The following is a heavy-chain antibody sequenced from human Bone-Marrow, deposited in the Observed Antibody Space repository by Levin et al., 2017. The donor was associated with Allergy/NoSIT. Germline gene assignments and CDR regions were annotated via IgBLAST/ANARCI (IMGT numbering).Heavy chain of an antibody. CDR2: FDPEDGET. CDR3: ATGGYYYDSSGYHTLDY. J-gene: IGHJ4*02. V-gene: IGHV1-24*01. D-gene: IGHD3-22*01. CDR1: GYTLTELS. Sequence: GASVKVSCKVSGYTLTELSMHWVRQAPGKGLEWMGGFDPEDGETIYAQKFQGRVTMTEDTSTDTAYMELSSLRSEDTAVYYCATGGYYYDSSGYHTLDYWGQGTLVTVSS.